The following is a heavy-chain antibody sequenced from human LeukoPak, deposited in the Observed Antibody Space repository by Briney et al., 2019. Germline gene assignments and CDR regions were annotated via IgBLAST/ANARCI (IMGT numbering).Heavy chain of an antibody. V-gene: IGHV4-59*08. J-gene: IGHJ3*02. Sequence: PETLSHTRTVSGGTMSSYYGSWIRQPPGKGLECIGYIYNSGSTNYNPSLKSRVSISVDTSKNQFSLKLSSVTAADTAVYYCARSAIDDFYIWGQGTMVTVSS. CDR3: ARSAIDDFYI. CDR2: IYNSGST. D-gene: IGHD6-13*01. CDR1: GGTMSSYY.